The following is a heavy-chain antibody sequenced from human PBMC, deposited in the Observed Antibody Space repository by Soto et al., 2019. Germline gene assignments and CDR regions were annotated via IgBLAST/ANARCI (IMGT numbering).Heavy chain of an antibody. CDR2: IWYDGSNK. V-gene: IGHV3-30*02. D-gene: IGHD6-19*01. CDR1: GFTFSSYG. Sequence: GGSLRLSCAASGFTFSSYGMHWVRQAPGKGLEWVAVIWYDGSNKYYAESVKGRITISRDNSKNTNSQEKTSLRAEDTAVYYCAKGGRQWLVTSDFNYWGQGA. J-gene: IGHJ4*02. CDR3: AKGGRQWLVTSDFNY.